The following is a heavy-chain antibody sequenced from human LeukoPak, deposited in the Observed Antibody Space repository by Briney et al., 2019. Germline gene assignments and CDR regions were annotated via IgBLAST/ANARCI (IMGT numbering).Heavy chain of an antibody. CDR1: GFTFSSYG. D-gene: IGHD2-2*01. J-gene: IGHJ4*02. Sequence: GRSLRLSCAASGFTFSSYGMHWVRQAPGKGLEWVAVISYDGSNKYYADSVKGRFTISRDNSKNTLYLQMNSLRAEDTAVYYCARDGRRYCSSTSCYAYWGQGTLVTVSS. CDR3: ARDGRRYCSSTSCYAY. V-gene: IGHV3-30*03. CDR2: ISYDGSNK.